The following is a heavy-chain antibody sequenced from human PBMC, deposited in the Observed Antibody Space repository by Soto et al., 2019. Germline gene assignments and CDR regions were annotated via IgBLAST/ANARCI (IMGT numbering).Heavy chain of an antibody. CDR3: AREPLGDYDFWSGSGGMDV. CDR1: GGFISSGGYY. V-gene: IGHV4-31*03. J-gene: IGHJ6*02. Sequence: SETLSLTCTVSGGFISSGGYYWNWIRQHPGKGLEWIGYIYYSGITYYNPSLKSRVTMSVDTSKNQFSLKLSSVTAADTAVYYCAREPLGDYDFWSGSGGMDVWGQGNTVTVSS. D-gene: IGHD3-3*01. CDR2: IYYSGIT.